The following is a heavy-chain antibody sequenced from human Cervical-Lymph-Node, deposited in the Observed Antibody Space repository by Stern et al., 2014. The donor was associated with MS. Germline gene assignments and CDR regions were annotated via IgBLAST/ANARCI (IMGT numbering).Heavy chain of an antibody. D-gene: IGHD1-14*01. J-gene: IGHJ4*02. V-gene: IGHV5-51*01. Sequence: QLVQSGAELIRPGESLKISCKGSGYTFSIYWIAWVRQMPGKGLEWMGMIYPGDSETKYTPTFKGQVTMSADKSTSTAYLQWSSLNASDTAMYFCARQTTAWASDVWGQGTLVTVSS. CDR3: ARQTTAWASDV. CDR1: GYTFSIYW. CDR2: IYPGDSET.